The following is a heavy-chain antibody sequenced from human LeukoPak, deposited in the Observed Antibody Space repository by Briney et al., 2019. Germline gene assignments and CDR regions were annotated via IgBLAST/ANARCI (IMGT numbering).Heavy chain of an antibody. V-gene: IGHV3-7*01. CDR3: ARDTVLLGEFYDY. J-gene: IGHJ4*02. CDR2: IKQDGSEK. CDR1: GFTFSSYW. Sequence: GGSLRLSCAASGFTFSSYWMSWVRQAPVKGLEWVANIKQDGSEKYYVDSVKGRFTIPRDNAKNSLYLQMNSLRAEDTAVYYCARDTVLLGEFYDYWGQGTLVTVSS. D-gene: IGHD3-10*01.